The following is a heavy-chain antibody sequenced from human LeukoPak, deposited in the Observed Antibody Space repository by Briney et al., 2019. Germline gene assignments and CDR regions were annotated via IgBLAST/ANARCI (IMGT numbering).Heavy chain of an antibody. CDR3: ARSSGWYFDY. CDR1: GGSFSGYY. V-gene: IGHV4-34*01. CDR2: INHSGST. Sequence: PSETLSLTYAVYGGSFSGYYWSWIRQPPGKGLEWIGEINHSGSTNYNPSLKSRVTISVDTSKNQFSLKLSSVTAADTAVYYCARSSGWYFDYWGQGTLVTVSS. J-gene: IGHJ4*02. D-gene: IGHD6-19*01.